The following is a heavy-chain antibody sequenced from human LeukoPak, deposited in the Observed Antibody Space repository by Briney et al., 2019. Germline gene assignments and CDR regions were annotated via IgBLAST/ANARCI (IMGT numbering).Heavy chain of an antibody. V-gene: IGHV3-48*01. CDR3: VREYYDRSGYYDY. D-gene: IGHD3-22*01. CDR2: ISAGGRTT. J-gene: IGHJ4*02. CDR1: GLTFRNLK. Sequence: TGGSLRLSCAVSGLTFRNLKMNWVRQAPGKGLEWVSYISAGGRTTFYADSVKGRFTISRDNSKNTLYLQMNSLRVEDTAVYYCVREYYDRSGYYDYWGQGTLVTVSS.